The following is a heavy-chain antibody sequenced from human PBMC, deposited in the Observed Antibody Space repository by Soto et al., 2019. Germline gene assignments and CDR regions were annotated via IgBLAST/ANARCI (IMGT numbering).Heavy chain of an antibody. J-gene: IGHJ6*02. D-gene: IGHD3-16*01. CDR2: ISPYTGNT. CDR3: VMVDNYVAPTPQDV. CDR1: GYIFVNYG. V-gene: IGHV1-18*01. Sequence: QVQLVQSGDEVKKPGASVKVSCKDSGYIFVNYGIALVRQAPRQVLEWMGWISPYTGNTHSASKVQGRLTITTDTSTSTAYMDLGSLISDDTAVYYCVMVDNYVAPTPQDVWGQGTTVTVSS.